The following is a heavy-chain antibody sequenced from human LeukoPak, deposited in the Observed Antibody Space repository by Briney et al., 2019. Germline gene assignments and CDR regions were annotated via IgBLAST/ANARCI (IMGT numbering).Heavy chain of an antibody. D-gene: IGHD2-21*01. CDR2: IYHTGAT. V-gene: IGHV4-34*01. J-gene: IGHJ1*01. CDR1: GGSFSGYY. Sequence: SETLSLTCALYGGSFSGYYWSWIRQPPEKGLEWIGSIYHTGATYYNPSLKSRVTISVDTSKNQFSLKLNSVTAADTAVYYCARGIVVAPKHWGQGTLVTVSS. CDR3: ARGIVVAPKH.